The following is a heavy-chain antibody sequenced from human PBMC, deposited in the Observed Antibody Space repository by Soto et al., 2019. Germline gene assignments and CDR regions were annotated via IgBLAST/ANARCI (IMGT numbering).Heavy chain of an antibody. D-gene: IGHD2-21*01. J-gene: IGHJ4*02. CDR1: GFSFRDYF. CDR2: IGPYGNTI. CDR3: ARDDHTYGVY. Sequence: GSLRLSCAASGFSFRDYFMSWIRQAPGKGLEWVSYIGPYGNTIYYADSVKGRFTISRDDATSSLHLHMNSLRPEDTAIYYCARDDHTYGVYWGQGTPVTVSS. V-gene: IGHV3-11*01.